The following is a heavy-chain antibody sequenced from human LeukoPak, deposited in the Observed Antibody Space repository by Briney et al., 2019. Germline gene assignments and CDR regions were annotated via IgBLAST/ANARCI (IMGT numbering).Heavy chain of an antibody. Sequence: GESLKICCTGSGYSFTSYWIGWVRPMPGKGLEWMGIIYPGDSDTRYSPSFQGQVTISADKSISTAYLQWSSLKASDTAMYYCARHQCSGGSCYPTEDYWGQGTLVTVSS. J-gene: IGHJ4*02. CDR3: ARHQCSGGSCYPTEDY. CDR1: GYSFTSYW. D-gene: IGHD2-15*01. V-gene: IGHV5-51*01. CDR2: IYPGDSDT.